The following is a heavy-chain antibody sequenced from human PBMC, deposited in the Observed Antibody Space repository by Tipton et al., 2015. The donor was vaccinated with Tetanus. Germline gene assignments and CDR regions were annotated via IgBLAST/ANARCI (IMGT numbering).Heavy chain of an antibody. CDR3: ARHQSGYFTPFDY. D-gene: IGHD3-3*01. J-gene: IGHJ4*02. Sequence: TLSLTCTVSGDSIADNTNYWGWIRQSPGKGLEWIGSIYESGDTYYIPSLKSRVTISVDTSKNQFSLNLNSMDAADTGVYYCARHQSGYFTPFDYWGQGNLVTVSS. V-gene: IGHV4-39*01. CDR2: IYESGDT. CDR1: GDSIADNTNY.